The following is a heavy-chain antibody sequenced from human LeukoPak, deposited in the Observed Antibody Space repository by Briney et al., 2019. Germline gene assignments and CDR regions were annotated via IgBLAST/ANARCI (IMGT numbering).Heavy chain of an antibody. CDR2: IIPIFGTA. D-gene: IGHD4-11*01. Sequence: SVKVSCKASGGTFSSYAISWVRQAPGQGLEWMGGIIPIFGTANYAQKFQGRVTITTDESTSTAYTELSSLRSEDTAVYYCATMTTDWLDDYWGQGTLVTVSS. CDR1: GGTFSSYA. V-gene: IGHV1-69*05. J-gene: IGHJ4*02. CDR3: ATMTTDWLDDY.